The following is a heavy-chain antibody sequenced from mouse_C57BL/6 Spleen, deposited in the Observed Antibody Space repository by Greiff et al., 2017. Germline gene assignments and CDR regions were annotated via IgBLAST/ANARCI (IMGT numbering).Heavy chain of an antibody. D-gene: IGHD1-1*01. CDR1: GYTFTSYW. J-gene: IGHJ2*01. Sequence: QVQLQQPGAELVRPGSSVKLSCKASGYTFTSYWMHWVKQRPIQGLEWIGNIDPSDSETHYNQKFKDKATLTVDKSSSTAYMQLSSLTSEYSAVYYCARTVVAPYYFDYWGQGTTPTVSS. CDR2: IDPSDSET. CDR3: ARTVVAPYYFDY. V-gene: IGHV1-52*01.